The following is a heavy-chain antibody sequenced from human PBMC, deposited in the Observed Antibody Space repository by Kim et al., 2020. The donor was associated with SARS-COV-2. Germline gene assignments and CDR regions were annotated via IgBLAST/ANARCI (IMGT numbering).Heavy chain of an antibody. J-gene: IGHJ5*02. CDR1: GFDFKDEA. CDR2: ITVTANT. Sequence: GGSLRLSCVVSGFDFKDEAMTWVRQAPGRGLEWVSVITVTANTYYADSVKGRFTISRDNSNNTVYLQMNRLRAEDTALYYCGKSSTTSWWFDPWGRGTLVTVSS. CDR3: GKSSTTSWWFDP. D-gene: IGHD2-2*01. V-gene: IGHV3-23*05.